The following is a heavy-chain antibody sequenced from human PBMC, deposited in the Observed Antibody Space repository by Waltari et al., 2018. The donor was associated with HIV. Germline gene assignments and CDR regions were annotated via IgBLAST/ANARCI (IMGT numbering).Heavy chain of an antibody. CDR2: ISATGATT. V-gene: IGHV3-23*01. CDR3: ASHPVPFCGNRRCYGGF. D-gene: IGHD2-21*01. CDR1: GFTFVSYA. J-gene: IGHJ4*02. Sequence: EVQLLESGGALVQPGGSLRLSCAGSGFTFVSYAMSWVRQAPGKGPECVASISATGATTYYSDSVKGRFTISRDNSKNTLYVQMNSLVVEDTAIYYCASHPVPFCGNRRCYGGFWGQGTLVAVSS.